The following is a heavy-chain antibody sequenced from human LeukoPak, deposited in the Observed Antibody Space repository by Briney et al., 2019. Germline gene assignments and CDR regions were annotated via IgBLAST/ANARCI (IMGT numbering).Heavy chain of an antibody. V-gene: IGHV3-11*01. CDR3: ARELGYSSSSAGRDAFDI. CDR2: ISSSGSTI. CDR1: GFTFSDYY. D-gene: IGHD6-13*01. J-gene: IGHJ3*02. Sequence: GESLRLSCAASGFTFSDYYMSWIRQAPGKGLEWVSYISSSGSTIYYADSVKGRFTISRDNAKNSLYLQMNSLRAEDTAVYYCARELGYSSSSAGRDAFDIWGQGAMVTVSS.